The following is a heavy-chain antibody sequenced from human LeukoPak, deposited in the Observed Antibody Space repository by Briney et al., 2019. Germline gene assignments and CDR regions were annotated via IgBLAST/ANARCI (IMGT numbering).Heavy chain of an antibody. CDR2: IIPIFGTA. V-gene: IGHV1-69*06. CDR3: ARASVDTLNTIDY. CDR1: GGTFSSYA. D-gene: IGHD5-18*01. J-gene: IGHJ4*02. Sequence: GSSVKVSCKASGGTFSSYAISWVRQAPGQGLEWMGGIIPIFGTANYAQKLQGRVTITADKSTSTAYMELSSLRSEDTAVYYCARASVDTLNTIDYWGQGTLATVSS.